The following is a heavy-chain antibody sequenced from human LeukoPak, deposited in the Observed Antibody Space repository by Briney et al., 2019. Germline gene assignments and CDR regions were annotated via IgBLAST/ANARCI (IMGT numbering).Heavy chain of an antibody. D-gene: IGHD3-3*01. CDR3: EAGKIYDFWSGYPFDP. CDR1: GGSISSSSYY. Sequence: SETLSLTCTVSGGSISSSSYYWGWIRQPPGKGLEWIGSIYYSGSTYYNPSLKSRVTISVDTSKNQFSLKLSSVTAADTAVYYCEAGKIYDFWSGYPFDPWGQGTLVTVSS. V-gene: IGHV4-39*07. CDR2: IYYSGST. J-gene: IGHJ5*02.